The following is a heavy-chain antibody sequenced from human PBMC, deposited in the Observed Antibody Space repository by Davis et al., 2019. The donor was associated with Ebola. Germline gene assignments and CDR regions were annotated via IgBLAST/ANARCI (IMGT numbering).Heavy chain of an antibody. CDR2: ISSSGSTI. CDR1: GFTFSDYY. CDR3: ARDGVVQGKYYYYGMDV. J-gene: IGHJ6*02. D-gene: IGHD3-10*01. Sequence: GESLKISCAASGFTFSDYYMSWIRQAPGKGLEWVSYISSSGSTIYYADSVKGRFTISRDNAKNSLYLQMNSLRAEDTAVYYCARDGVVQGKYYYYGMDVWGQGTTVTVSS. V-gene: IGHV3-11*04.